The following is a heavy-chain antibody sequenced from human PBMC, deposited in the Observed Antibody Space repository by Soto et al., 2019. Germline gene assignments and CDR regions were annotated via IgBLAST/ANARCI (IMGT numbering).Heavy chain of an antibody. CDR3: AKDTSKYSNNWPAYYGLDV. Sequence: QVQLVESGGGVVQPGRSLRLSCAASGFAFSSFGMHWVRQAPGKGLEWVAVISFDGSNKYYADSVKGRFTNSGDNSENTLSLQMNRLKAEDTAVYYCAKDTSKYSNNWPAYYGLDVWGQGTTVTVSS. CDR1: GFAFSSFG. J-gene: IGHJ6*02. D-gene: IGHD1-1*01. CDR2: ISFDGSNK. V-gene: IGHV3-30*18.